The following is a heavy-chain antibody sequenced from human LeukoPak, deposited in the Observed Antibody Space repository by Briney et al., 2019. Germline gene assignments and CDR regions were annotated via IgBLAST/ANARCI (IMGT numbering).Heavy chain of an antibody. D-gene: IGHD3-10*01. V-gene: IGHV4-59*01. CDR3: ARVTMVRGVSYYYYYMDV. Sequence: SETLSLTCTVSGGSISSYYWSWIRQPPGKVLGWTCYIYYSGSTNYNPSLKSRVTISVDTSQNPSSRNLTPLSAADPAVYYPARVTMVRGVSYYYYYMDVRGKGTTVTVSS. J-gene: IGHJ6*03. CDR1: GGSISSYY. CDR2: IYYSGST.